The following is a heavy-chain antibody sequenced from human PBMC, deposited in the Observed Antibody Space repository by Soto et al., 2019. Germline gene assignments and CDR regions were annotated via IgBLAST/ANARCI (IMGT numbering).Heavy chain of an antibody. V-gene: IGHV3-23*01. D-gene: IGHD1-7*01. J-gene: IGHJ6*02. CDR1: GFTFSSYA. CDR3: AKTSYWNYGHYYHGMDV. CDR2: ISGSGGST. Sequence: EVQLLESGGGLVQPGGSLRLSCAASGFTFSSYAMSWVRQAPGKGLEWVSAISGSGGSTYYADSVKGRFTISRDNSKNTLYLQMNSLRDEDTAVYYCAKTSYWNYGHYYHGMDVWGQGTTVTVSS.